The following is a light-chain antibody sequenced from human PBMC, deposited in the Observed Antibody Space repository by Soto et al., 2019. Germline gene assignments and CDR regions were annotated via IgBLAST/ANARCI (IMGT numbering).Light chain of an antibody. J-gene: IGLJ1*01. CDR3: SSYTSSSTLLYV. CDR1: SSDVGGYNY. V-gene: IGLV2-14*01. Sequence: QSALTQPASVPGSPGQSITISCTGTSSDVGGYNYVSWYQQHPGKAPKLMIYDVSNRPSGVSNRFSGSKSGNTASLTISGLHAEDEADYYCSSYTSSSTLLYVFGTGTKLTVL. CDR2: DVS.